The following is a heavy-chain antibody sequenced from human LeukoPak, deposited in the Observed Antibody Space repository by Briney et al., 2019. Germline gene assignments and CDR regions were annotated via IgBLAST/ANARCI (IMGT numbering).Heavy chain of an antibody. V-gene: IGHV3-30*18. Sequence: PGGSLRLSCVASGFTFSDYGVHWVRQAPGKGLEWVAVMSSDGSRKYYADSVKGRFTISRDNSKNTGYLQMSSLRPEDTAIYYCAKSLPHSGGSYQHFWGQGTLVTVSS. CDR3: AKSLPHSGGSYQHF. CDR2: MSSDGSRK. CDR1: GFTFSDYG. J-gene: IGHJ4*02. D-gene: IGHD2-15*01.